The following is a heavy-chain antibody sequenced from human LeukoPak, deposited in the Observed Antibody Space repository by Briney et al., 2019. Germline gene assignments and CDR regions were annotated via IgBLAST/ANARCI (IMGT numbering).Heavy chain of an antibody. D-gene: IGHD3-22*01. CDR3: ARDPGDYYDSSGYYYPY. CDR2: ISGSGSNI. CDR1: GFTFSAYY. J-gene: IGHJ4*02. Sequence: PGGSLRLSCAASGFTFSAYYMSWIRQAPGKGLVWVSHISGSGSNIYYPDSVKGRFTISRDNAKNSLYLQMNSLRAEDTAVYYCARDPGDYYDSSGYYYPYWGQGTLVTVSS. V-gene: IGHV3-11*04.